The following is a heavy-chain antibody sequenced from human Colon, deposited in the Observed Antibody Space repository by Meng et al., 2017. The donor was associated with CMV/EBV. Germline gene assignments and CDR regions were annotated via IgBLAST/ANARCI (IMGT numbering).Heavy chain of an antibody. CDR2: INSDGSST. J-gene: IGHJ4*02. CDR3: ARVGLYFWSALAGWAIDY. D-gene: IGHD3-3*01. CDR1: AFKFSFYG. V-gene: IGHV3-74*01. Sequence: GGSLRLSCAASAFKFSFYGMHWVRQAPGKGLVWVSRINSDGSSTSYADSVKGRFTISRDNAKNTLYLQMNSLRAEDTAVYYCARVGLYFWSALAGWAIDYWGQGTLVTVSS.